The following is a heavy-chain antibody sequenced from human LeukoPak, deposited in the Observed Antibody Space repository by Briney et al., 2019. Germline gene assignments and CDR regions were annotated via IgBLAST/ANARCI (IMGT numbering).Heavy chain of an antibody. CDR2: ISSSGSTI. D-gene: IGHD6-6*01. V-gene: IGHV3-48*02. J-gene: IGHJ4*02. CDR3: AREYSSSSGSVSDY. Sequence: GGSLRLSCAASGFTFSSYNMNWVRQAPRKGLEWVSYISSSGSTIYYADSVKGRFTISRDNAKNSLYLQMNSLRDEDTAVYYCAREYSSSSGSVSDYWGQGTLVTVSS. CDR1: GFTFSSYN.